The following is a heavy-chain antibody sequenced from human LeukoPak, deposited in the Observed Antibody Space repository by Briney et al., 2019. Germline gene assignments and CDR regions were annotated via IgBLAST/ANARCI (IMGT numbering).Heavy chain of an antibody. J-gene: IGHJ4*02. CDR1: GFTFSSYA. V-gene: IGHV3-66*01. D-gene: IGHD3-22*01. CDR3: ARSTNSSGYYSFGY. Sequence: GGSLRLSCAASGFTFSSYAMSWVRQAPGKGLEWVSVIYSGGSTYYADSVKGRFTISRDNSKNTLYLQMNSPRAEDTAVYYCARSTNSSGYYSFGYWGQGTLVTVSS. CDR2: IYSGGST.